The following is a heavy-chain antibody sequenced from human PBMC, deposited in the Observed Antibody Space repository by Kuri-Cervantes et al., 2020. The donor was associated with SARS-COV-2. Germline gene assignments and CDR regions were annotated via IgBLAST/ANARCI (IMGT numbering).Heavy chain of an antibody. CDR1: ETTFPNYD. J-gene: IGHJ4*02. CDR2: VKTNSGNT. V-gene: IGHV1-8*01. Sequence: ASVKVSCKTPETTFPNYDINWVRQATGQGLEWRGMVKTNSGNTLYAQFFQGRVTMTRDISTSTVYMELSSLTSEDTAIYYCYCAPKEGFDSWGQGTLVTVSS. D-gene: IGHD2-21*01. CDR3: YCAPKEGFDS.